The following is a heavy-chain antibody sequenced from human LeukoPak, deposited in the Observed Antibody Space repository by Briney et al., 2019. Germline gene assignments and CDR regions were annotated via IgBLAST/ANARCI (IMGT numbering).Heavy chain of an antibody. CDR3: ARKSSGWTTFDY. J-gene: IGHJ4*02. Sequence: TGGSLRLSCAASGFSFSNYGMHWVRQAPGKGLEWVAVIWYNGNNKYYADSLKGRFTISRDNSKNTLYLQMNSLRAEDTAVYYCARKSSGWTTFDYWGQGTLVTVSS. CDR1: GFSFSNYG. D-gene: IGHD6-19*01. V-gene: IGHV3-33*01. CDR2: IWYNGNNK.